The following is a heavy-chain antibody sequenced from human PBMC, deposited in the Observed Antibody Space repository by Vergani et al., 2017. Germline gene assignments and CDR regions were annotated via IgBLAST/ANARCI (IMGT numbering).Heavy chain of an antibody. V-gene: IGHV3-11*01. CDR3: GRKQSPASLMDKPIDI. CDR2: ISDGGETK. D-gene: IGHD1/OR15-1a*01. CDR1: GFIFSDYY. J-gene: IGHJ5*02. Sequence: QVRLVESGGGVVQPGGSLRLSCAASGFIFSDYYMTWIRQTPGKGLEWLAHISDGGETKMYAESLKGRFTVSRDNTKNLLILQMKTLKVDDTATYYCGRKQSPASLMDKPIDIWGQGTLVTVSS.